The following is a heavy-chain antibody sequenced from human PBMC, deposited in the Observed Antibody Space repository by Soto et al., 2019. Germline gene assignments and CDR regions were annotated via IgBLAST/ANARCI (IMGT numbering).Heavy chain of an antibody. CDR3: ARDLPPLDY. CDR2: ICAYNSNT. V-gene: IGHV1-18*01. Sequence: QVQLVQSGAEVKKPGVSLKVSRKASGYTFTSYYITWVRQAPGQGLEWMGWICAYNSNTNYAQKLQGRVTMTTDTSTSTAYMELRSLRSDDTAVYYCARDLPPLDYWGQGTLVTVSS. J-gene: IGHJ4*02. CDR1: GYTFTSYY.